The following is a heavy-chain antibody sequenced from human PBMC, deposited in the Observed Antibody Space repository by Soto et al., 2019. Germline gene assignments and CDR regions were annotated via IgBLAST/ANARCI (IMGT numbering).Heavy chain of an antibody. CDR1: GFTFDDYG. CDR2: INWNGGST. Sequence: GGSLRLSCAASGFTFDDYGMSWVRQAPGKGLEWVSGINWNGGSTGYADSVKGRFTISRDNAKNSLYLQMNSLRAEDTALYHCARGPYGPYYYYYYMDVWGKGTTVTVSS. D-gene: IGHD4-17*01. V-gene: IGHV3-20*01. J-gene: IGHJ6*03. CDR3: ARGPYGPYYYYYYMDV.